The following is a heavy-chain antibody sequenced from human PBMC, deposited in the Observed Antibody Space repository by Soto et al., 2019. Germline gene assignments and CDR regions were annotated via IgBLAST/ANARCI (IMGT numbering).Heavy chain of an antibody. V-gene: IGHV3-74*03. CDR1: GFSISHYW. J-gene: IGHJ4*02. CDR3: ARDMMKGYCSSTSCYGGTDY. D-gene: IGHD2-2*01. Sequence: GGTLRLSCAASGFSISHYWMSWVRQAPGKGLVWVSRVKSDGTTTTYADFAKGRFIISRDNTKNTLYLQMNSLRVEDTAMYYCARDMMKGYCSSTSCYGGTDYWGQGILVTVSS. CDR2: VKSDGTTT.